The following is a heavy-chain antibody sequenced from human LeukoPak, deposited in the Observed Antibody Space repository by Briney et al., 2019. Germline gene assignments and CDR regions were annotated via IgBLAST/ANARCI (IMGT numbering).Heavy chain of an antibody. J-gene: IGHJ4*02. CDR3: ARDSSGYYFDY. D-gene: IGHD3-22*01. CDR1: GGSISSGDYY. CDR2: IYYSGST. Sequence: PSETLSLTCTVSGGSISSGDYYWSWIRQPPGKGLEWIGYIYYSGSTYYNPSLKSRVTISVDTSKNQFSLKLSSVTAADTAVYYCARDSSGYYFDYWGQGTQVTVSS. V-gene: IGHV4-30-4*01.